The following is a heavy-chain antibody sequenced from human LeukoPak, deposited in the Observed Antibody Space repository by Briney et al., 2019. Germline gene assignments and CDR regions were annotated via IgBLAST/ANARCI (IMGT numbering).Heavy chain of an antibody. CDR3: TTSYDTSGKFDY. CDR2: IRYDGSST. D-gene: IGHD3-22*01. V-gene: IGHV3-30*02. J-gene: IGHJ4*02. CDR1: GFSFSSYG. Sequence: GGSLRLSCAASGFSFSSYGMNWDRQAPGEGLEWVAFIRYDGSSTYYADSVKGRFTISRDNSKNTLYLQMNSLRTEDTAVYYCTTSYDTSGKFDYWGQGTLVTVSS.